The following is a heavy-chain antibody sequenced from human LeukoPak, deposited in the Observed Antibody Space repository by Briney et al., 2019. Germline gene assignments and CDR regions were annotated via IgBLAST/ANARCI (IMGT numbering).Heavy chain of an antibody. CDR2: ISYDESNK. Sequence: PGRSLRLSCAASGFTFSNYGMHWVRQAPGKGLEWVAVISYDESNKYYADSVKGRFTISRDNSKNTLYLQMNSLRAEDTAVYYCAKDKYSGSYGPLDYWGQGTLVTVSS. J-gene: IGHJ4*02. CDR3: AKDKYSGSYGPLDY. CDR1: GFTFSNYG. D-gene: IGHD1-26*01. V-gene: IGHV3-30*18.